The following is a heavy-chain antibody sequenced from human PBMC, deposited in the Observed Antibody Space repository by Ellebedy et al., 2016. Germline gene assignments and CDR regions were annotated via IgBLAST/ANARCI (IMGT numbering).Heavy chain of an antibody. Sequence: GESLKISCAASGFIFSDYPMSWVRQVPGKGLEWVSCISPSSAYTDFGDSVKGRFTISRDNAKNSLYLQMNSLRAEDTAVYYCARESLDYSDNSDDSYFDCWGQGTLVTVSS. V-gene: IGHV3-21*01. CDR2: ISPSSAYT. J-gene: IGHJ4*02. CDR3: ARESLDYSDNSDDSYFDC. D-gene: IGHD3-22*01. CDR1: GFIFSDYP.